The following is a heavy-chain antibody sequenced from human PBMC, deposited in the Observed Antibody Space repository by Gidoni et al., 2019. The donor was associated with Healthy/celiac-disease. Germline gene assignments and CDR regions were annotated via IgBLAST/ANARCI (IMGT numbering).Heavy chain of an antibody. D-gene: IGHD2-8*01. CDR1: GFPFRSYG. CDR3: AKDRVVLMVYASPFDY. Sequence: QVQLVESGGGVVQPGRSLRLSWAASGFPFRSYGMHWVRQAPGKGLEWVAVISYDGSNKDYADSVKGRFTISRDNSNNTLYLQMNSLSAEDTAVYYCAKDRVVLMVYASPFDYWGQGTLVTVSS. V-gene: IGHV3-30*18. J-gene: IGHJ4*02. CDR2: ISYDGSNK.